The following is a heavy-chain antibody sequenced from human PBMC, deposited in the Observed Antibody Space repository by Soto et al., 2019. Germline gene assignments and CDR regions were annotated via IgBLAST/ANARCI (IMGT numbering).Heavy chain of an antibody. CDR1: GGTFNSYG. J-gene: IGHJ4*02. CDR2: IIPLYGTV. V-gene: IGHV1-69*06. D-gene: IGHD2-2*01. CDR3: ARGYCSTIGCSHFFDY. Sequence: SVKVSCKASGGTFNSYGISWVRQAPGQGLDWMGVIIPLYGTVNYAQKFQGRVSITADKSTSTAYMDINSLRSDDTAIYYCARGYCSTIGCSHFFDYWGQGTLVTVSS.